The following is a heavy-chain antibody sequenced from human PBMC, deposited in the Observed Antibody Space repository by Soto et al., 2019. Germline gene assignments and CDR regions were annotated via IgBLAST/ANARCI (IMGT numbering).Heavy chain of an antibody. CDR2: IWNDGSNK. CDR3: ARAVGPFDY. J-gene: IGHJ4*02. CDR1: GFIFSTYG. V-gene: IGHV3-33*01. Sequence: QVQLVESGGGVVQPGRSLRLSCAASGFIFSTYGMHWVRQAPGKGLEWVAVIWNDGSNKYYADSVKGRFTISRDNSKNTVYLQMNSLKADDTAVYYWARAVGPFDYWGQGTLVTVSS. D-gene: IGHD1-26*01.